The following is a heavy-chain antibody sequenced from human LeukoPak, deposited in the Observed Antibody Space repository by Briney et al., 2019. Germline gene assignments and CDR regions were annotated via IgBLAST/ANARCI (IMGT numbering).Heavy chain of an antibody. CDR3: AKDTPDGGDVRLNY. CDR1: GFTFDDYA. J-gene: IGHJ4*02. CDR2: ISGDGGST. D-gene: IGHD2-21*02. V-gene: IGHV3-43*02. Sequence: GGSLRLSCAASGFTFDDYAMYWVRQAPGKGLEWVSLISGDGGSTYYADSVKGRFTISRDNSKNSLYLQMNSLRTEDTALYYCAKDTPDGGDVRLNYWGQGTLVTVSS.